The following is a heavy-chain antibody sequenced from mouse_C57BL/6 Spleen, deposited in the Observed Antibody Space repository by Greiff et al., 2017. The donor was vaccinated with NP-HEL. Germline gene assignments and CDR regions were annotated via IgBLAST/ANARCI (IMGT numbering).Heavy chain of an antibody. D-gene: IGHD1-1*01. CDR2: INYDGSST. CDR3: ARVAVVATYWYFDV. J-gene: IGHJ1*03. Sequence: EVKLVESEGGLVQPGSSMKLSCTASGFTFSDYYMAWVRQVPEKGLEWVANINYDGSSTYYLDSLKSRFIISRDNAKNILYLQMSSLKSEDTATYYCARVAVVATYWYFDVWGTGTTVTVSS. CDR1: GFTFSDYY. V-gene: IGHV5-16*01.